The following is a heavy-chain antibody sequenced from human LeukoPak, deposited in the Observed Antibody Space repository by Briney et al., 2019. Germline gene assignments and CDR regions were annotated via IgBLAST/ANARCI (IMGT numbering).Heavy chain of an antibody. Sequence: SETLSLTCAVYGGSFSGYYWSWIRQPPGKGLEWIGEINHSGSTNYNPSLKSRVTISVDTSKNQFSLKLSSVTAADTAVYYCARLWGDGYNLDYWGQGTLVTVSS. V-gene: IGHV4-34*01. J-gene: IGHJ4*02. D-gene: IGHD5-24*01. CDR1: GGSFSGYY. CDR3: ARLWGDGYNLDY. CDR2: INHSGST.